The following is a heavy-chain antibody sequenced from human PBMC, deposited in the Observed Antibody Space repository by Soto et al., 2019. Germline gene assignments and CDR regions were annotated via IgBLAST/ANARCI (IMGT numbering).Heavy chain of an antibody. CDR1: GGSFSGYY. V-gene: IGHV4-34*01. Sequence: QVQLQQWGAGLWKPWETLSLTCAVYGGSFSGYYWSWIRQPPGKGLEWIGEINHSGSTNYNPSLKSRVTISVDTSKNQFSLKLSSVTAADTAVYYCARAPGFCSSTSCFYYYYYMDVWGKGTTVTVSS. CDR2: INHSGST. D-gene: IGHD2-2*01. J-gene: IGHJ6*03. CDR3: ARAPGFCSSTSCFYYYYYMDV.